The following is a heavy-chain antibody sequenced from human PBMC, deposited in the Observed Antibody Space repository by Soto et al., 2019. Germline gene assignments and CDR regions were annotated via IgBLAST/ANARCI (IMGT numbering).Heavy chain of an antibody. Sequence: QVQLVQSGAEVKKPGASVRVSCQTSAYTFTNYAVSWVRPAPGQGLEWMGWISGDNGNTIYAQKFQGRVTMTTDTATREAYMELRSLRSDDTAVYYCATGNLGYCRGGICYSDSRGQGTLVTVYS. J-gene: IGHJ4*01. CDR1: AYTFTNYA. CDR2: ISGDNGNT. CDR3: ATGNLGYCRGGICYSDS. V-gene: IGHV1-18*01. D-gene: IGHD2-15*01.